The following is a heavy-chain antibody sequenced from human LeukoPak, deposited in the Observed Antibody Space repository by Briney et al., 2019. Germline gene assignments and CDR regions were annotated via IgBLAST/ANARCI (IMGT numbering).Heavy chain of an antibody. D-gene: IGHD3-3*01. V-gene: IGHV3-30-3*01. CDR2: ISYDGSNK. CDR1: GLTFSSYA. J-gene: IGHJ6*02. Sequence: GGSLRLSCAASGLTFSSYAMHWVRQAPGKGLEWVAVISYDGSNKYYADSVKGRFTISRDNSKNTLYLQMNSLRAEDTAVYCCARAFLWSGYYYYGMDVWGQGTTVTVFS. CDR3: ARAFLWSGYYYYGMDV.